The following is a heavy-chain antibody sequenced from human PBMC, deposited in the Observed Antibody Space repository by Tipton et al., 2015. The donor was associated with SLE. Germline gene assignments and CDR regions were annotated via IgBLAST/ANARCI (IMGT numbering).Heavy chain of an antibody. CDR1: GASMRGYY. Sequence: GASMRGYYWSWIRQSPGKGLEWIGYIFENGNSNYNPSLESRVTISIDKAKNQFSLTLTSVTAADTAVYYCARGVTGYYYFCYMDVWGRGTTVTVSS. CDR2: IFENGNS. J-gene: IGHJ6*03. CDR3: ARGVTGYYYFCYMDV. V-gene: IGHV4-59*12. D-gene: IGHD1-20*01.